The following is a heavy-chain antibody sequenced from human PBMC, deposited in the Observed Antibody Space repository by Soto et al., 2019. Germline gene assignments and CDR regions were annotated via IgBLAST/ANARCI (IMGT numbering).Heavy chain of an antibody. CDR2: ISSSSSYI. CDR1: GFTFSSYS. J-gene: IGHJ3*02. D-gene: IGHD3-22*01. V-gene: IGHV3-21*01. CDR3: ARDKTTYYYDSSAPNDAFDI. Sequence: GGSLRLSCAASGFTFSSYSMNWVRQAPGKGLEWVSSISSSSSYIYYADSVKGRFTISRDNAKNSLYLQMNSLRAEDTAVYYCARDKTTYYYDSSAPNDAFDIWGQGTMVTVSS.